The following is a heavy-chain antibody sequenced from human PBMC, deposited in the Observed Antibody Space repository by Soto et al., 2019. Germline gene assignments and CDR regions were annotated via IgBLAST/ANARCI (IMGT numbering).Heavy chain of an antibody. D-gene: IGHD3-22*01. CDR1: GGTFSSYA. CDR3: ARLYYYDSSGYLRRYYYGMDV. Sequence: SVKVSCKASGGTFSSYAISWVRQAPGQGLEWMGGIIPIFGTANYAQKFQGRVTITADESTSTAYMELSSLRSEDTAVYYCARLYYYDSSGYLRRYYYGMDVWGQGTTVTVSS. J-gene: IGHJ6*02. V-gene: IGHV1-69*13. CDR2: IIPIFGTA.